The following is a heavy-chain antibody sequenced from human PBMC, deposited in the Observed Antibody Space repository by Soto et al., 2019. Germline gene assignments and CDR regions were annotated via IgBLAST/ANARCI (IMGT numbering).Heavy chain of an antibody. CDR1: GFTFSSYA. Sequence: EVQLLESGGGLVQPGGSLRLSCAASGFTFSSYAMSWVRQAPGKGLEWVSAISGSGGNTYYADSVKGRFTISRDNSKNTLSLQMNSLRAEDTAVYYCARRGYCSSTNCYVDGSPQFDSWGQGTLVTVSS. D-gene: IGHD2-2*01. V-gene: IGHV3-23*01. J-gene: IGHJ4*02. CDR3: ARRGYCSSTNCYVDGSPQFDS. CDR2: ISGSGGNT.